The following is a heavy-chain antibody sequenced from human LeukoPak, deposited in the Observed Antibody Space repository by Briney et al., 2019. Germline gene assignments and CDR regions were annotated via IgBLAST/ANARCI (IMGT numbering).Heavy chain of an antibody. CDR3: ASSPLIPYYYYYGMDV. CDR2: ISAYNGNT. CDR1: GYTFTIYG. J-gene: IGHJ6*02. Sequence: ASVKVSCKASGYTFTIYGISWVRQAPGQGLEWMGWISAYNGNTNYAQKLQGRVTMTTDTSTSTAYMELRSLRSDDTAVYYCASSPLIPYYYYYGMDVWGQGTTVTVSS. V-gene: IGHV1-18*01.